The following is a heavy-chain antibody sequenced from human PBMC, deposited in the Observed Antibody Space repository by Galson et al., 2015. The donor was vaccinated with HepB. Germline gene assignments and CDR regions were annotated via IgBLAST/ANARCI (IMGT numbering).Heavy chain of an antibody. J-gene: IGHJ4*02. D-gene: IGHD6-19*01. CDR3: ATKDSSGWAPFDY. Sequence: SVKVSCKASRYTFTGYYMQWVRQAPGQGLEWMGRINPNSGDTTYAQKFQGRVTMTRDTSISTAYMELSRLRSDDTAVYYCATKDSSGWAPFDYWGQGTLVTVSS. V-gene: IGHV1-2*06. CDR2: INPNSGDT. CDR1: RYTFTGYY.